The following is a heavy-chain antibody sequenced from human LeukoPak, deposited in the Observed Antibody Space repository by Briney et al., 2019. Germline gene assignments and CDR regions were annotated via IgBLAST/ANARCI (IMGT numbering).Heavy chain of an antibody. Sequence: GGSLRLSCAASGFTFSSYWMSWVRQAPGKGLEWVANIKQDGSEKYYADSVKGRFTISRDNAENSLYLQINSLRADDTAVYYCTRDGVATIWGIIDYWGQGTLVTVSS. J-gene: IGHJ4*02. D-gene: IGHD5-12*01. V-gene: IGHV3-7*01. CDR1: GFTFSSYW. CDR2: IKQDGSEK. CDR3: TRDGVATIWGIIDY.